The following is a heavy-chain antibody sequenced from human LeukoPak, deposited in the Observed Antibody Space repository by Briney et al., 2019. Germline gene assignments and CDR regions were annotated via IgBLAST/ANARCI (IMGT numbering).Heavy chain of an antibody. CDR1: GFTFSSYA. CDR2: IYSGGST. V-gene: IGHV3-66*01. J-gene: IGHJ3*02. D-gene: IGHD3-22*01. CDR3: ARGYYYDSSGYRDAFDI. Sequence: GGSLRLSCAASGFTFSSYAMSWVRQAPGKGLEWVSVIYSGGSTYYADSVKGRFTISRDNSKNTLYLQMNSLRAEDTAVYYCARGYYYDSSGYRDAFDIWGQGTMVTVSS.